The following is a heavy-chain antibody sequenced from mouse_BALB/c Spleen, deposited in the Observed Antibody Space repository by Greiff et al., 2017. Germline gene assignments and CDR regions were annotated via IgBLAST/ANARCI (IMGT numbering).Heavy chain of an antibody. Sequence: EVKLMESGGGLVQPGGSLTLSCAASGFSFTSYTMSWVRQTPEKRLEWLAYISNGGGSTYYPDTVKGRFTISRDNAKNNLYLQMSSLKSEDTAMYYCASSSYSPFAYWGQGTLVTVSA. D-gene: IGHD1-1*01. V-gene: IGHV5-12-2*01. CDR1: GFSFTSYT. J-gene: IGHJ3*01. CDR3: ASSSYSPFAY. CDR2: ISNGGGST.